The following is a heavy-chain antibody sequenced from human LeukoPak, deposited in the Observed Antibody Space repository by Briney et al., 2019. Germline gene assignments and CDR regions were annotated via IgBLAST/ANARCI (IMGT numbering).Heavy chain of an antibody. V-gene: IGHV3-48*01. Sequence: PGGSLRLSCAASGFTFSSYSMNWVRQAPGKGLEWVSYISSSSSTIYYADSVKGRFTISRDNAKNSLYLQMNSLRAEDTAVYYCARGSGSSDFDYWGQGTLVTVSS. J-gene: IGHJ4*02. CDR2: ISSSSSTI. CDR3: ARGSGSSDFDY. D-gene: IGHD1-26*01. CDR1: GFTFSSYS.